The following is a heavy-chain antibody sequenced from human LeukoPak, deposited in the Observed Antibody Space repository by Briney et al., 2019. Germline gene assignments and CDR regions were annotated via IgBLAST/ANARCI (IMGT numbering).Heavy chain of an antibody. CDR1: GGTFSSYA. J-gene: IGHJ6*04. Sequence: ASVKVSCKASGGTFSSYAISWVRQAPGQGLEWMGGIIPIFGTANYAQKFQGRVTITADESTSTAYMELSSLSSEDTAVYYCGRVELTRANYYFYFGMDVWRKGTTVSVS. V-gene: IGHV1-69*01. CDR2: IIPIFGTA. CDR3: GRVELTRANYYFYFGMDV. D-gene: IGHD1-26*01.